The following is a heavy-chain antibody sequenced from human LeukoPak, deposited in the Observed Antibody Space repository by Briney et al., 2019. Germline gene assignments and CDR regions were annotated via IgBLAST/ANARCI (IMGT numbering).Heavy chain of an antibody. D-gene: IGHD6-13*01. Sequence: QPGGSLRLSCAPSGFTFSSYAMSWVRQAPGKGLEWVSAISGSGGSTYYADSVKGRFTISRDNSKNTLYLQMNSLRAEDTAVYYCAKAPIAALNYYFDYWGQGTLVTVSS. CDR1: GFTFSSYA. J-gene: IGHJ4*02. CDR2: ISGSGGST. CDR3: AKAPIAALNYYFDY. V-gene: IGHV3-23*01.